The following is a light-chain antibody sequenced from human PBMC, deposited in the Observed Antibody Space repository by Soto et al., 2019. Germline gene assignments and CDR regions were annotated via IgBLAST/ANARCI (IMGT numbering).Light chain of an antibody. Sequence: DIQMTQSPSTLSASVGDRVTITCRASQTISSWLAWYQQKPGKAPTLLIYDASTLERGVPSRFSGTGSGTEFTLSIDSLQPDDFATYYCRQYHTSSITFGQGTRLEI. J-gene: IGKJ5*01. CDR2: DAS. CDR3: RQYHTSSIT. V-gene: IGKV1-5*01. CDR1: QTISSW.